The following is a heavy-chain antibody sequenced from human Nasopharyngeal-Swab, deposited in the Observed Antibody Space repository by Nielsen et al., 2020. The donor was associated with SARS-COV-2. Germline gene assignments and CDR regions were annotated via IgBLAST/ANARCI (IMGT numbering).Heavy chain of an antibody. Sequence: ASVNVSCKASGYTFTNYALNWVRQAPGQGLEWTGWINTNTGNPTYAQGFTGRFVFSLDTSVSTAYLQISGLKSEDTAVYRCAREGDASVPGTLFDYWGQGTQVTVSS. J-gene: IGHJ4*02. D-gene: IGHD6-19*01. CDR3: AREGDASVPGTLFDY. V-gene: IGHV7-4-1*02. CDR1: GYTFTNYA. CDR2: INTNTGNP.